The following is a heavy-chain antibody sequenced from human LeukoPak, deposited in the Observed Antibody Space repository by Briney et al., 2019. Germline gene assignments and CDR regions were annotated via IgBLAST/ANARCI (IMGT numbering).Heavy chain of an antibody. Sequence: PGGSLRLSCAASEFTFSTYWMHWVRQAPGKGLVWVSRIKSDGGTNYADSVKGRFTISRDNAKKTVSLQMNSLRPEDTGVYYCARAPSEIGGYYPEYFRHWGQGTLVTVSS. CDR2: IKSDGGT. CDR1: EFTFSTYW. D-gene: IGHD3-22*01. V-gene: IGHV3-74*01. J-gene: IGHJ1*01. CDR3: ARAPSEIGGYYPEYFRH.